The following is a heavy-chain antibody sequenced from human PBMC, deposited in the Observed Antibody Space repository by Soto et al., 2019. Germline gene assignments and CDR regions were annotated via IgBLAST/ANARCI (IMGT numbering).Heavy chain of an antibody. D-gene: IGHD1-1*01. CDR3: VTNLGGWIYTNWSCSS. CDR1: GFTFSCCA. Sequence: EVHLLDSGGGLVQPGGSLRLSCAASGFTFSCCAMSWVRQAPGKGLEWVSTIPGDGDYMQYTDSVKGRFTISRDNSRNTLYLQMECRRSDDTAVDYCVTNLGGWIYTNWSCSSWGRVTLVTVSS. V-gene: IGHV3-23*01. J-gene: IGHJ2*01. CDR2: IPGDGDYM.